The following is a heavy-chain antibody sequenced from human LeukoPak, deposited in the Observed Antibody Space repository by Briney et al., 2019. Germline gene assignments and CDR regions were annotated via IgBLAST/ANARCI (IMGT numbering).Heavy chain of an antibody. V-gene: IGHV4-4*09. D-gene: IGHD3-22*01. J-gene: IGHJ4*02. CDR1: GGPISSYY. Sequence: SETLSLTCTVSGGPISSYYWSWIRQPPGKGLEWIGYIYTSGSTNYNPSTQSRVTISVDTSNNQFSLKLSSVTAADTAVYYCARLHRVSNWYYYDSSGYHYFDYWGQGTLVTVSS. CDR3: ARLHRVSNWYYYDSSGYHYFDY. CDR2: IYTSGST.